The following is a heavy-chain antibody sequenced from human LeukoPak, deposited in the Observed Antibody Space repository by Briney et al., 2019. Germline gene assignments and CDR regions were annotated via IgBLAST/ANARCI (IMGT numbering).Heavy chain of an antibody. CDR2: ISSDGSIT. CDR3: ASRSGGYRHYDD. D-gene: IGHD3-10*01. CDR1: GFTFSCYW. Sequence: GGSLRLSCPTLGFTFSCYWMPRVRQAPGTGLMWVPSISSDGSITFFAESVKGRFTISRDNAKNTLFLQMNSLRAEDTAAYYCASRSGGYRHYDDWGQGTLVTVSS. J-gene: IGHJ4*02. V-gene: IGHV3-74*01.